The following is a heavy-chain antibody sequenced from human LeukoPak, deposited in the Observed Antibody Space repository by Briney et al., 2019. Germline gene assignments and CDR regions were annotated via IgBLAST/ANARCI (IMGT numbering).Heavy chain of an antibody. CDR3: AKTTTVTQYYFDY. J-gene: IGHJ4*02. CDR1: GFTFSSYG. D-gene: IGHD4-17*01. Sequence: GGSLRLSCAASGFTFSSYGMHWVRQAPGKGLEGVAVIWYDGSNKYYADSVKARFTISRDNSKNTLYLQMNSLRAEDTAVYYCAKTTTVTQYYFDYWGQGTLVTVSS. CDR2: IWYDGSNK. V-gene: IGHV3-33*06.